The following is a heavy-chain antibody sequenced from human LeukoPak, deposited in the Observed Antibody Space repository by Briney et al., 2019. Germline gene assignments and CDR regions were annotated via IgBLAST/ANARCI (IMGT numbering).Heavy chain of an antibody. CDR2: ISSSSGTI. CDR1: GFTFSTYS. J-gene: IGHJ4*02. D-gene: IGHD6-6*01. CDR3: AREVEGYSSSSEDY. V-gene: IGHV3-48*02. Sequence: QPGGPLRLSCAASGFTFSTYSMNWVHQAPGKGLEGVSYISSSSGTIYYADSVKGRFTISRDNARESLYLQMNSLRDEDTAVYYCAREVEGYSSSSEDYWGQGTLVTVSS.